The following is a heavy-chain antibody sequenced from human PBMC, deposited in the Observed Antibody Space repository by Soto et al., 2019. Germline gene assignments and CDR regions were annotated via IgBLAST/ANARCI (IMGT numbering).Heavy chain of an antibody. CDR1: GGSIRSGDYY. J-gene: IGHJ4*02. CDR3: ARTYFYFWSGYHDLFDY. CDR2: IYYSGST. Sequence: PSETLSLTCTVSGGSIRSGDYYWSWIRQQQGKGLEWIGYIYYSGSTYYNPSLKSRVTISVDTSKNQFSLKLSSVTAADTAVYFCARTYFYFWSGYHDLFDYCGQGPLVTVSS. V-gene: IGHV4-30-4*01. D-gene: IGHD3-3*01.